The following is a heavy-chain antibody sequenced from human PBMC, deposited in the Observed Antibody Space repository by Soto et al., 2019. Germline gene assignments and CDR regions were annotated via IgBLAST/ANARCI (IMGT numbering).Heavy chain of an antibody. Sequence: QSGGSLRLSCAASGFTFSSYGMHWVRQAPGKGLEWVALIWYDASNKYYTDSVKGRFTISRDNSKNTLYLQMNSLRAEDTAVYYCAKSHSGSYYAPLDYWGQGTLVTVSS. J-gene: IGHJ4*02. CDR2: IWYDASNK. V-gene: IGHV3-33*06. D-gene: IGHD1-26*01. CDR3: AKSHSGSYYAPLDY. CDR1: GFTFSSYG.